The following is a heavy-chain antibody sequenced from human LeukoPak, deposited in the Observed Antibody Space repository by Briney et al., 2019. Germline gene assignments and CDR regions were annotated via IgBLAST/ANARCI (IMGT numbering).Heavy chain of an antibody. D-gene: IGHD3-3*01. Sequence: PGGSLRLSCAASGFTFTSYSMNWVRQAPGKGLEWVSYISSSTSTINYADSVKGRFTISRDNAKNSLYLQMNSLRAEDTAVYYCARDSRRFSNWSQGTLVTVSS. CDR3: ARDSRRFSN. V-gene: IGHV3-48*01. CDR1: GFTFTSYS. J-gene: IGHJ4*02. CDR2: ISSSTSTI.